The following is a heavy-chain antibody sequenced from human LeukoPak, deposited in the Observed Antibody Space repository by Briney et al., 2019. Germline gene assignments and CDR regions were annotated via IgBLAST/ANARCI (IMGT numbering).Heavy chain of an antibody. D-gene: IGHD3-16*02. CDR3: ATAPQTYRYLGY. J-gene: IGHJ4*02. CDR1: GFTFTSYA. V-gene: IGHV3-23*01. CDR2: ISGSGGST. Sequence: GGSLRLSCAASGFTFTSYAMSWVRQAPGKGLEWVSAISGSGGSTYYADSVKGRFTISRDNGKNSLYLQMNSLRAEDTAVYYCATAPQTYRYLGYWGQGTLVTVSS.